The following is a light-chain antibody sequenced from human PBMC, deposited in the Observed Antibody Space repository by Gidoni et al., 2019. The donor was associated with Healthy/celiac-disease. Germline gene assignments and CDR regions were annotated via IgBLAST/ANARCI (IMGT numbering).Light chain of an antibody. J-gene: IGKJ5*01. V-gene: IGKV3-11*01. CDR1: QSVSSY. Sequence: EIVLTQSPATLSLSPGERATLSCRASQSVSSYFAWYQQKPGQAPRLLIYDASNRATGIPARFSGSGSGTDFTLTISSLEPEDFAVYYCQQRSNWLTFGQGTRLEIK. CDR3: QQRSNWLT. CDR2: DAS.